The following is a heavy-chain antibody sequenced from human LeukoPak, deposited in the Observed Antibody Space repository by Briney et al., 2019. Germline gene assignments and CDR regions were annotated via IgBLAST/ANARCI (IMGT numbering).Heavy chain of an antibody. CDR3: ARDGGYYYDSSGYSVFDY. Sequence: GASVKVSCKASGYTFTSYDINWVRQATGQGLEWMGWMNPNSGNTGYAQKFQGRVTITRNTSISTAYMELSSLRSEDTALYYCARDGGYYYDSSGYSVFDYWGQGTLVTVSS. D-gene: IGHD3-22*01. CDR1: GYTFTSYD. CDR2: MNPNSGNT. J-gene: IGHJ4*02. V-gene: IGHV1-8*03.